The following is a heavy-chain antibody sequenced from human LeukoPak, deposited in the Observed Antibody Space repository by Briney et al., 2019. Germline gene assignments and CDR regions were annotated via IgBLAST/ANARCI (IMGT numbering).Heavy chain of an antibody. D-gene: IGHD4-17*01. V-gene: IGHV4-4*02. Sequence: SETLSLTCAVSGGSISSSNWWSWVRQPPGKGLEWIGEIYHSGSTNYNPSLKSRVTISVDTSKNQFSLKLSSVTAADTAVYYCARSDRSVRAFDIWGQGTMVTVSS. J-gene: IGHJ3*02. CDR3: ARSDRSVRAFDI. CDR1: GGSISSSNW. CDR2: IYHSGST.